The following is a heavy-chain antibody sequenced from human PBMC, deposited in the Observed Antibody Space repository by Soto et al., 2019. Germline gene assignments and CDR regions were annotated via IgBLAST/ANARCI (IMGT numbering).Heavy chain of an antibody. Sequence: ASVKVSCKASGYTFTSYGISWVRQAPGQGLEWMGWISAYNGNTNYAQKLQGRVTMTTDTSTSTAYMELRSLRSDDTAVYYCAGVRRYDFWQYYYYGMDVWGQGTTVTVSS. CDR2: ISAYNGNT. J-gene: IGHJ6*02. V-gene: IGHV1-18*01. CDR3: AGVRRYDFWQYYYYGMDV. CDR1: GYTFTSYG. D-gene: IGHD3-3*01.